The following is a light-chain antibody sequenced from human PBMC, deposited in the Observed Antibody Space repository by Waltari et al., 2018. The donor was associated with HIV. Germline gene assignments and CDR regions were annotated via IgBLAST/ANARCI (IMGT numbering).Light chain of an antibody. J-gene: IGLJ1*01. V-gene: IGLV2-18*02. CDR3: SSFTSASTYV. CDR1: SSDVGSYRR. Sequence: QSALTQPPSVSGSPGQSVTISCTGSSSDVGSYRRVSWYQQSPGTALKLIIYEVTNRPSGVPDRFSGSKSGDTASLTISGLQAEDEADYYCSSFTSASTYVFGTGTKVTVL. CDR2: EVT.